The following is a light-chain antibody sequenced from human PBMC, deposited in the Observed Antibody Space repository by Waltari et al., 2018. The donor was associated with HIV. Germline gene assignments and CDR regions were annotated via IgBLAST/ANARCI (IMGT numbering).Light chain of an antibody. V-gene: IGKV4-1*01. CDR1: QSVLYSSNNKNY. CDR3: QQHYDSPIT. CDR2: WAS. J-gene: IGKJ5*01. Sequence: DIVMTLSPDSLAVSLGERATINCKSSQSVLYSSNNKNYLAWYQQKPGQPPKLLISWASTREAGVPDRFSGSGSGTDFTLTISSLQAEDVAVYYCQQHYDSPITFGQGTRLEIK.